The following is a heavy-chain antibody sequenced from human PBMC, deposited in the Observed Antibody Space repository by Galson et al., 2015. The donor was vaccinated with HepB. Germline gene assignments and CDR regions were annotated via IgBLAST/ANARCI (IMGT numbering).Heavy chain of an antibody. J-gene: IGHJ4*02. CDR2: INAGNGNT. D-gene: IGHD5-24*01. CDR3: ARVAERWLQYNLEY. CDR1: GYTFTSYA. V-gene: IGHV1-3*01. Sequence: SVKVSCKASGYTFTSYAMHWVRQAPGQRLEWMGWINAGNGNTKYSQKFQGRVTITRDTSASTAYMELSSLRSEDTAVYYCARVAERWLQYNLEYWGQGTLVTVSS.